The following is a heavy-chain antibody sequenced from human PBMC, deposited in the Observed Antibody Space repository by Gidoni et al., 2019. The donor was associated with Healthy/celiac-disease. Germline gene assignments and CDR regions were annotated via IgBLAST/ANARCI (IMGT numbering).Heavy chain of an antibody. D-gene: IGHD6-19*01. V-gene: IGHV3-21*01. J-gene: IGHJ4*02. Sequence: EVQQVESGGGLVKPGGSLRLSCAASGFTFSSDSMNWVRQAPGKGLEWVSSISSSSSYIYYADSVKGRFTISRDNAKNSLYLQMNSLRAEDTAVYYCAREAVAGTWFDYWGQGTLVTVSS. CDR2: ISSSSSYI. CDR1: GFTFSSDS. CDR3: AREAVAGTWFDY.